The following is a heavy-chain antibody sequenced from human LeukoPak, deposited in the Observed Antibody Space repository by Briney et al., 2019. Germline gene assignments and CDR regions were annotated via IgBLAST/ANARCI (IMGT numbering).Heavy chain of an antibody. CDR2: IYYSGST. CDR1: GGSISSGGYY. CDR3: ARQRKRMIVVVSRGGNAFDI. D-gene: IGHD3-22*01. Sequence: SQTLSLTCTVSGGSISSGGYYWSWIRQHPGTGLEWIGYIYYSGSTYYNPSLKSRVTISVDTSKNQFSLKLSSVTAADTAVYYCARQRKRMIVVVSRGGNAFDIWGQGTMVTVSS. V-gene: IGHV4-31*03. J-gene: IGHJ3*02.